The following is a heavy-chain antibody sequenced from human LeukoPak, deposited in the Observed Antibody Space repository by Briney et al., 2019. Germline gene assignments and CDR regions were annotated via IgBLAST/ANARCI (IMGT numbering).Heavy chain of an antibody. CDR2: ISSGGSTT. Sequence: SGGSLRLSCAASGFTFSDHYMSWIRQAPGKGLECVSYISSGGSTTYYTDSVKGRFTISRDNAKNSLYLQMNSLRAEDTAVYYCARGDDILTAAADYWGQGTLVTVSS. J-gene: IGHJ4*02. D-gene: IGHD3-9*01. CDR3: ARGDDILTAAADY. CDR1: GFTFSDHY. V-gene: IGHV3-11*04.